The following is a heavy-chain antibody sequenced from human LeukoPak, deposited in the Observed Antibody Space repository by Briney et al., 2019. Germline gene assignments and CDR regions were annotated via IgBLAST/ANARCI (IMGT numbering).Heavy chain of an antibody. J-gene: IGHJ3*02. Sequence: SETLSLTCTVSGGAISSDYWSWIRQPPGRGLEWIGLIYDSGSTIYKPSLKSRLTISVDTSKNQVSLRLTSVTAADTAVYYCARRLFNSGWRDAFDIWGQGTRVTVS. CDR3: ARRLFNSGWRDAFDI. D-gene: IGHD6-19*01. CDR2: IYDSGST. V-gene: IGHV4-59*08. CDR1: GGAISSDY.